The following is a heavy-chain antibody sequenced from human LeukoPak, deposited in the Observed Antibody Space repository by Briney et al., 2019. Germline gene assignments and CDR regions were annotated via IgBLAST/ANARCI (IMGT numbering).Heavy chain of an antibody. CDR3: ARSRVQLERRGAFDI. Sequence: PSETLSLTCSVSGGSISNYYWNWIRQPPGKGLEWIGYISYSGSTTYRPSLKSRVAISIDTSKNQFSLKLSSVTAADTAVYYCARSRVQLERRGAFDIWGQGTMVTCSP. V-gene: IGHV4-59*08. CDR2: ISYSGST. D-gene: IGHD1-1*01. CDR1: GGSISNYY. J-gene: IGHJ3*02.